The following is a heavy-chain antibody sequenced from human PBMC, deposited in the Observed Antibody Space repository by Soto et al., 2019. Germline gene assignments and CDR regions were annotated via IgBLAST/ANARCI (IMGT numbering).Heavy chain of an antibody. Sequence: QVQLVQSGAEVKKPGASVKVSCKASGYTFTSYGISWVRQAPGQGLEWMGLNSAHNGNTKYAQKVQGRYTMTTDTSTSTAYMELRSLRSDDTAVYYCVRDPEIFDYWGQETLVTVSS. CDR3: VRDPEIFDY. CDR1: GYTFTSYG. J-gene: IGHJ4*02. V-gene: IGHV1-18*01. CDR2: NSAHNGNT.